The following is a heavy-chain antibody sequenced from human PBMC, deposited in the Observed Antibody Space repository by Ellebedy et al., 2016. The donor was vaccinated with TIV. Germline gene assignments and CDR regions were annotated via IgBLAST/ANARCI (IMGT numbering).Heavy chain of an antibody. Sequence: GESLKISCAASGFTFSSYAMSWVRQAPGKGLEWVSTITTSGGGTYYADSVKGRFTISRDNSKNTLYLQMNSRRAEDTAAYYCAKDVASATYLFDYWGQGTLVTVSS. J-gene: IGHJ4*02. CDR2: ITTSGGGT. CDR3: AKDVASATYLFDY. D-gene: IGHD6-19*01. CDR1: GFTFSSYA. V-gene: IGHV3-23*01.